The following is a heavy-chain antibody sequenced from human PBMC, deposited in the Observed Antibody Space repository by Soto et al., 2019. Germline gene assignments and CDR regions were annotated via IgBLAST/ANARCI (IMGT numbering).Heavy chain of an antibody. D-gene: IGHD6-13*01. CDR1: GGSISSYY. CDR2: ISYSGST. CDR3: ARAIAAAGLLSSDAFDI. V-gene: IGHV4-59*01. J-gene: IGHJ3*02. Sequence: TSETLSLTCTVSGGSISSYYWSWIRQPPGKGLEWIGYISYSGSTNYNPSLKSRLTISVDTSTSTVYMELSSLRSEDTAVYYCARAIAAAGLLSSDAFDIWGQGTMVTVSS.